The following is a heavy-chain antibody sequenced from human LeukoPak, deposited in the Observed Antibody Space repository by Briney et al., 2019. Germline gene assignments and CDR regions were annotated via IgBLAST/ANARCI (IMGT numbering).Heavy chain of an antibody. Sequence: SVKVSCKASGGTFSSYAISWVRQAPGQGLEWMGGIIPIFGTANYAQKFQGRVTITADESTSTAYMKLSSLRSENTAVYYCARAWYYDILTGYQKGGFDPWGQGTLVTVSS. CDR3: ARAWYYDILTGYQKGGFDP. D-gene: IGHD3-9*01. J-gene: IGHJ5*02. CDR2: IIPIFGTA. CDR1: GGTFSSYA. V-gene: IGHV1-69*13.